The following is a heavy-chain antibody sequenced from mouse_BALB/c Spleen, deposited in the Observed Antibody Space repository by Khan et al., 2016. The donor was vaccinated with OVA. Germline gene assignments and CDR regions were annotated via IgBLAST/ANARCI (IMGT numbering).Heavy chain of an antibody. CDR3: ARSGLRWDFDY. CDR1: GYTFINYW. CDR2: INPSTGYT. J-gene: IGHJ2*01. Sequence: QVQLQQSGAELAKPGASVKMSCKASGYTFINYWILWVKQRPGQGLEWIGYINPSTGYTEYNQNFKDKATLTADKSSSTAYMQLSSLTSDDSAVYYGARSGLRWDFDYWGQGTTLTVSS. V-gene: IGHV1-7*01. D-gene: IGHD1-1*01.